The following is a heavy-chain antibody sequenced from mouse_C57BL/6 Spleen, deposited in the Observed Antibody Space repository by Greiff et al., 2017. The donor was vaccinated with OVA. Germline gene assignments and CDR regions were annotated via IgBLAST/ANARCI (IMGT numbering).Heavy chain of an antibody. J-gene: IGHJ2*01. D-gene: IGHD1-1*01. CDR2: ISSGGSYT. Sequence: VQLKESGGDLVKPGGSLKLSCAASGFTFSSYGMSWVRQTPDKRLEWVATISSGGSYTYYPDSVKGRFTISRDNAKNTLYLQMSSLKSEDTAMYYCARHKTTVVPYFDYWGQGTTLTVSS. CDR1: GFTFSSYG. V-gene: IGHV5-6*01. CDR3: ARHKTTVVPYFDY.